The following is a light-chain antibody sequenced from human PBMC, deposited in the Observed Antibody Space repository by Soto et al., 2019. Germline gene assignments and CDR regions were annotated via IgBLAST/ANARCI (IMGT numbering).Light chain of an antibody. CDR2: AAS. V-gene: IGKV1-27*01. Sequence: DIQMTQSPSSLSASVGDRVTITCRAGRAIRNFLAWYQQRPGKVPKLRIYAASTLQSGVPSRFSGSGSGTDFTLTISSLQPEDVATYYCQKYDIAPRTFGGGTKVEIK. J-gene: IGKJ4*01. CDR3: QKYDIAPRT. CDR1: RAIRNF.